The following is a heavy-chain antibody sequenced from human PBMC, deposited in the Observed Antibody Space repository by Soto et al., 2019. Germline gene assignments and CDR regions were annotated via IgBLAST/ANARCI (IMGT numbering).Heavy chain of an antibody. Sequence: EVQLVESGGGLVQPGGSQRLSCAASGFTFSNSGFNWVRQDAGEGVAWISYISSSISTLSYADSVKGRFTISRDNPKNSLFLQMKSPRNEDTALLYFGGYRGGGGATDCWGHGTMVTVS. J-gene: IGHJ5*01. V-gene: IGHV3-48*02. CDR2: ISSSISTL. CDR3: GGYRGGGGATDC. CDR1: GFTFSNSG. D-gene: IGHD1-26*01.